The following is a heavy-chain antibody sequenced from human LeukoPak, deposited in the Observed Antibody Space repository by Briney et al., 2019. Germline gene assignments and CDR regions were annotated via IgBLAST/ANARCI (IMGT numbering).Heavy chain of an antibody. CDR3: AKDQGMIAVGWFDP. J-gene: IGHJ5*02. D-gene: IGHD3-22*01. CDR1: AFSDKSNY. CDR2: SYSGGST. Sequence: GGSLRLSRVASAFSDKSNYMSWVRQAPGKGLEWVSVSYSGGSTYYEDSVKGRFTISRDNSKNTLYLQMHSLTIEDTAVYYCAKDQGMIAVGWFDPWGQGTLVTVSS. V-gene: IGHV3-53*05.